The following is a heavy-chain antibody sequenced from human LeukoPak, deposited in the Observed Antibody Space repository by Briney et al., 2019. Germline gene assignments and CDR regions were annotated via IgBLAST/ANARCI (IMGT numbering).Heavy chain of an antibody. CDR1: GGSISSYY. V-gene: IGHV4-59*01. J-gene: IGHJ2*01. Sequence: PSETLSLTCTVSGGSISSYYWSWIRQPPGKGLEWIGYIYYSGSTNYNPSLRSRVTISVDTSKNQFSLKLSSVTAADTAVYYCAREGVPIFGVVIDWCFDLWGRGTLVTVSS. D-gene: IGHD3-3*01. CDR2: IYYSGST. CDR3: AREGVPIFGVVIDWCFDL.